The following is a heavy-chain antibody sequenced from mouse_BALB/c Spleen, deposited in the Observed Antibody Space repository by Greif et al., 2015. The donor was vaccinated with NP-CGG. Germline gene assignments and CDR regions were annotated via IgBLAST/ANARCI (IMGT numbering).Heavy chain of an antibody. CDR2: IDTSDSYT. J-gene: IGHJ4*01. D-gene: IGHD2-1*01. CDR3: ARERGNDHYYAMDY. CDR1: GYTFTDYW. Sequence: QVQLKQSGAELVMPGASVKMSCKASGYTFTDYWMHWVKQRPGQGLEWIGAIDTSDSYTSYNQKFKGKATLTVDESSSTAYMQLSSLTSEDSAVYYCARERGNDHYYAMDYWGQGTSVTVSS. V-gene: IGHV1-69*01.